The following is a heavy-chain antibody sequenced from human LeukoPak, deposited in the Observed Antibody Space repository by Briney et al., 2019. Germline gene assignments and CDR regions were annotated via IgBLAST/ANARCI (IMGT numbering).Heavy chain of an antibody. D-gene: IGHD4-11*01. CDR1: GYTFTSYG. Sequence: ASVKVSCKASGYTFTSYGISWVRQAPGRGLEWMGWISAYNGNTNYAQKLQGRVTMTTDTSTSTAYMELRSLRSDDTAVYYCARGRVEYSNSYYYYYYMDVWGKGTTVTVSS. CDR2: ISAYNGNT. J-gene: IGHJ6*03. CDR3: ARGRVEYSNSYYYYYYMDV. V-gene: IGHV1-18*01.